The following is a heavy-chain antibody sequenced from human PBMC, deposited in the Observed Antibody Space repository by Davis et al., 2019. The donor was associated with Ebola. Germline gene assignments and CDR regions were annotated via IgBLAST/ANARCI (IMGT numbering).Heavy chain of an antibody. CDR2: ISYDGSNK. CDR1: GFTFSSYA. CDR3: ARDPDYYDSSGYYYEDY. V-gene: IGHV3-30-3*01. D-gene: IGHD3-22*01. Sequence: GESLKISCAASGFTFSSYAMHWVRQAPGKGLEWVAVISYDGSNKYYADSVKGRFTISRDNSKNTLYLQMNSLRAEDTAVYYCARDPDYYDSSGYYYEDYWGQGTLVTVSS. J-gene: IGHJ4*02.